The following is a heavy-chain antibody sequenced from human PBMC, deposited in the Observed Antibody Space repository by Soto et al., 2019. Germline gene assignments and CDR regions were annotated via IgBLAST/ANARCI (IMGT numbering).Heavy chain of an antibody. CDR1: GYTFTNYG. Sequence: ASVKVSCKASGYTFTNYGISWVRQAPGQGLEWMGWINTYNGNTNHAQKLQGRVTMTTDTSTSTAYMDLRSLRSDDTAVYYCARGGVFFFAAPTNPLDYWGQGTLVTVSS. D-gene: IGHD3-3*01. CDR3: ARGGVFFFAAPTNPLDY. J-gene: IGHJ4*02. V-gene: IGHV1-18*01. CDR2: INTYNGNT.